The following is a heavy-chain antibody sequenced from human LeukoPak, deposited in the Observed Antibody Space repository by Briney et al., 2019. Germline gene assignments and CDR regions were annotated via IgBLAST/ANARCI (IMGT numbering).Heavy chain of an antibody. V-gene: IGHV4-4*07. D-gene: IGHD3-10*01. CDR1: GGSISSYY. Sequence: PSETLSLTCTVSGGSISSYYWSWIRQPAGKGLEWIGRIYTSESTNYNPSLKSRVTVSVDTPKNQFSLKLSSVTAADTAVYYCARDGSYSHFDYWGQGTLVTVSS. CDR2: IYTSEST. J-gene: IGHJ4*02. CDR3: ARDGSYSHFDY.